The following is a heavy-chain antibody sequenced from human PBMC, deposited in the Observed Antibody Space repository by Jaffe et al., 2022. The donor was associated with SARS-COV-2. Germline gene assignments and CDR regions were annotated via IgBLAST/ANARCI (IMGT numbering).Heavy chain of an antibody. D-gene: IGHD6-13*01. CDR1: GFTFSSYS. CDR2: ISSSSSTI. CDR3: ARWYSSPSRYYYYGMDV. J-gene: IGHJ6*02. Sequence: EVQLVESGGGLVQPGGSLRLSCAASGFTFSSYSMNWVRQAPGKGLEWVSYISSSSSTIYYADSVKGRFTISRDNAKNSLYLQMNSLRDEDTAVYYCARWYSSPSRYYYYGMDVWGQGTTVTVSS. V-gene: IGHV3-48*02.